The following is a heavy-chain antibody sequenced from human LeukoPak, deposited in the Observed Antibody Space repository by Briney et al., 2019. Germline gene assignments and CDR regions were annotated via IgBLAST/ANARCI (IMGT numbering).Heavy chain of an antibody. V-gene: IGHV3-7*01. CDR1: GFTFSNFW. CDR3: ASGSYYYGSVSEWPYFDY. D-gene: IGHD3-10*01. CDR2: IKQDGSEQ. J-gene: IGHJ4*02. Sequence: PGGSLRLSCAPSGFTFSNFWMSWARQAPGRGLEWVANIKQDGSEQYYGDSVKGRFTISRDNAKNSLYLQMNSLRAEDTAVYYCASGSYYYGSVSEWPYFDYWGQGTLVTVSS.